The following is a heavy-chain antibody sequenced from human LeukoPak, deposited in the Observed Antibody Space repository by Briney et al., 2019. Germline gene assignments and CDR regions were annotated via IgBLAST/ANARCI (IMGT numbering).Heavy chain of an antibody. CDR2: INPNSGGT. CDR1: GYTFTGDY. V-gene: IGHV1-2*02. Sequence: ASVKVSCKASGYTFTGDYMHWVRQAPGQGLEWMGWINPNSGGTNYAQKFQGRVTMTRDTSISTAYMELSRLRSDDTAVYYCASMQWLVHGYDYWGQGTLVTVSS. CDR3: ASMQWLVHGYDY. J-gene: IGHJ4*02. D-gene: IGHD6-19*01.